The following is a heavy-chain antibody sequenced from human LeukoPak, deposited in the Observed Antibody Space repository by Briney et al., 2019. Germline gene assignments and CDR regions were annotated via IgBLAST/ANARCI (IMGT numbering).Heavy chain of an antibody. CDR2: ISAYNRNT. Sequence: ASVKVSCKASGYTFTSYGISWVRQAPGHGLEWMGWISAYNRNTNYAQKLQGRVTMTTDTSTSTAYMELRSLRSDDTAVYYCARDHYYGSGSYYSLDWFDPWGQGTLVTVSS. CDR3: ARDHYYGSGSYYSLDWFDP. V-gene: IGHV1-18*01. D-gene: IGHD3-10*01. J-gene: IGHJ5*02. CDR1: GYTFTSYG.